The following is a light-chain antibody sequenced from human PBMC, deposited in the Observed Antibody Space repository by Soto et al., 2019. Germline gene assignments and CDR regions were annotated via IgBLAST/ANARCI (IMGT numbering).Light chain of an antibody. CDR3: QQSFTTPRT. CDR1: QNINNW. CDR2: DAS. J-gene: IGKJ1*01. Sequence: DIPMTQSPSTLSASIGDRVTITCRASQNINNWIAWYQQKPGKAPKFLIYDASTLESGVPSRFSGSGFGTEFSLTISSLQPEDFATYYCQQSFTTPRTFGQGTRVEIK. V-gene: IGKV1-5*01.